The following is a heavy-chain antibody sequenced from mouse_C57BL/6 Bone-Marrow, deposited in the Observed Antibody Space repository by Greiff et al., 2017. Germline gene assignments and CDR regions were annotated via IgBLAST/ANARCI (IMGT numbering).Heavy chain of an antibody. V-gene: IGHV5-4*01. CDR1: GFTFSSYA. CDR3: ARDLDYYGSSLFAY. J-gene: IGHJ3*01. Sequence: EVKLVESGGGLVQPAGSLKLSCAASGFTFSSYAMSWVRQTPEKRLEWVATISDGGSYTYYPDNVKGRFTISRDNAKNNLYLQMSHLKSEDTAMYYCARDLDYYGSSLFAYWGQGTLVTVSA. D-gene: IGHD1-1*01. CDR2: ISDGGSYT.